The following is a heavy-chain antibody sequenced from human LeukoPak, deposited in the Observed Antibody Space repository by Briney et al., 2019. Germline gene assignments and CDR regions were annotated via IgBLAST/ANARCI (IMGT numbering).Heavy chain of an antibody. D-gene: IGHD3-10*01. CDR2: INPNSGAT. CDR1: GYTFTAYF. Sequence: ASVKVSCKASGYTFTAYFVHWVRQAPGQGLEFVGWINPNSGATKYAQKFQGRVTMTRDTSISTVYMELNRLRSDDTAVYYCASNMVRGVTVLSDWGQGTLVTVSS. CDR3: ASNMVRGVTVLSD. J-gene: IGHJ4*02. V-gene: IGHV1-2*02.